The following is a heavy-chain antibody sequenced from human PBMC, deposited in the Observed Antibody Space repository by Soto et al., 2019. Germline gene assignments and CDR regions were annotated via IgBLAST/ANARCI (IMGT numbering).Heavy chain of an antibody. CDR2: IYYSGST. V-gene: IGHV4-31*03. D-gene: IGHD5-18*01. Sequence: QVQLQESGPGLVKPSQTLSLTCTVSGGSISSGGYYWSWIRQHPGKGLEWIGYIYYSGSTYYNPSLKSRVTISVATSKNQFSLKLSSVTAADTAVYYCAREGSSYGYPFNWGQGTLVTVSS. J-gene: IGHJ4*02. CDR1: GGSISSGGYY. CDR3: AREGSSYGYPFN.